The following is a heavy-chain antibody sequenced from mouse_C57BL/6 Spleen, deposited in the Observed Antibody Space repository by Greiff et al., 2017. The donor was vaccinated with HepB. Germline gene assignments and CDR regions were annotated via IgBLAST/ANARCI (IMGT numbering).Heavy chain of an antibody. CDR1: GYSITSGYY. Sequence: EVQRVESGPGLVKPSQSLSLTCSVTGYSITSGYYWNWIRQFPGNKLEWMGYISYDGSNNYNPSLKNRISITRDTSKNQFFLKLNSVTTEDTATYYCARNWDGGFAYWGQGTLVTVSA. J-gene: IGHJ3*01. CDR3: ARNWDGGFAY. D-gene: IGHD4-1*01. CDR2: ISYDGSN. V-gene: IGHV3-6*01.